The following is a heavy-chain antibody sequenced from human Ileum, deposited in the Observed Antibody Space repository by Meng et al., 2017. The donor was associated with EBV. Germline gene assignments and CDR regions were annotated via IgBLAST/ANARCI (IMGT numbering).Heavy chain of an antibody. Sequence: QAQVVEAGGGVVQTGRSLRLSCAASGFTFSGYGMHWVRQAPGKGLEWVAIVSYDGSRQDYTDSVKGRFTISRDNSKNTLYLQMNSLRADDTAIYYCAKVATGGYYFDSWGQGTLVTVSS. D-gene: IGHD4-17*01. CDR1: GFTFSGYG. CDR2: VSYDGSRQ. CDR3: AKVATGGYYFDS. J-gene: IGHJ4*02. V-gene: IGHV3-30*18.